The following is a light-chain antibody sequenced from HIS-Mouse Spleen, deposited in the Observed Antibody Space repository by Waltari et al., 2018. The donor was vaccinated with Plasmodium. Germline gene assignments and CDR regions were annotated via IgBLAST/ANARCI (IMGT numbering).Light chain of an antibody. CDR2: AAS. CDR3: QQYYSYPPLT. V-gene: IGKV1-8*01. Sequence: AIRMTQSPSSLSASTGDRVTITCRASQGISSYLAWYQQKPGKAPKLLIYAASTLQSGVPSRLSGSGSGTDVTITIICLQSEDFATYYCQQYYSYPPLTFGGGTKVEIK. J-gene: IGKJ4*01. CDR1: QGISSY.